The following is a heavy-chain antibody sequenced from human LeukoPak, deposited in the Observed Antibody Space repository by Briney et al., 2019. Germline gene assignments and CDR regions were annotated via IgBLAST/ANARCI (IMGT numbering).Heavy chain of an antibody. CDR1: GYSFTSYW. CDR3: ARLGYSGYDSPDNYYYGMDV. D-gene: IGHD5-12*01. J-gene: IGHJ6*02. CDR2: IYPGDSDT. V-gene: IGHV5-51*01. Sequence: GESLKISCKGSGYSFTSYWIGWVRQMPGKGLEWMGIIYPGDSDTRYSPSFQGQVTISADKSLSTAYLQWSSLKASDTAMYYCARLGYSGYDSPDNYYYGMDVWGQGTTVTVSS.